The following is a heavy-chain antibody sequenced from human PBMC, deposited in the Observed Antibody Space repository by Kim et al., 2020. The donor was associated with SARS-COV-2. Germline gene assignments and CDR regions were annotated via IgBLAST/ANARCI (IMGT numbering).Heavy chain of an antibody. CDR2: ISYDGSNK. D-gene: IGHD6-13*01. CDR3: ARVKVSSWLTEYFQH. J-gene: IGHJ1*01. V-gene: IGHV3-30*04. CDR1: GFTFSSYA. Sequence: GRSLRLSCAASGFTFSSYAMHWVRQAPGKGLEWVAVISYDGSNKYYADSVKGRFTISRDNSKNTLYLQMNSLRAEDTAVYYCARVKVSSWLTEYFQHWGQGTLVTVSS.